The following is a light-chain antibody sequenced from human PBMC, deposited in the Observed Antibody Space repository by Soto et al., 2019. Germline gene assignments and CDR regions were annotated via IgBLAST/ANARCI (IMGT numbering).Light chain of an antibody. J-gene: IGKJ5*01. V-gene: IGKV3-11*01. Sequence: IVLTQSPATLSLSPGERATLSCRASQSVNNYVAWYQHKPGQSPSLLIDDTTTRATAIPARFSGSGSGTDFTLTINSLEPEDFAVYYCQHRGNVGQGTRLAIK. CDR3: QHRGN. CDR1: QSVNNY. CDR2: DTT.